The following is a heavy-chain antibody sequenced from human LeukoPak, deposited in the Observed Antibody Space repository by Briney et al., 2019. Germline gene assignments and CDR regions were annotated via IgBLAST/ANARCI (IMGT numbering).Heavy chain of an antibody. D-gene: IGHD1-26*01. CDR3: ARGGVGATTYVWFDP. Sequence: ASVEVSCKASGYTFTNYYIHWVRQAPGQGLECMGIINPSGGSTSYAQKFQGRVTMTRDMSTSTVYMELSSLRSEDTAVYYCARGGVGATTYVWFDPWGQGTLVTVSS. CDR2: INPSGGST. J-gene: IGHJ5*02. V-gene: IGHV1-46*01. CDR1: GYTFTNYY.